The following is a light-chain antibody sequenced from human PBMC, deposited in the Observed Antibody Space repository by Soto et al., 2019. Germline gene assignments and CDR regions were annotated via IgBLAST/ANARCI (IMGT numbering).Light chain of an antibody. V-gene: IGLV1-44*01. Sequence: QSVLTQPPSASETPGQTVSISCSGSNSNIASSTVNWYQHLPGTAPKLLIYYNNQRPSGVPDRFSGSKSGTSASLAISGLQPEDESDYYCAAWDDTIRRYVFGTGTKVTVL. J-gene: IGLJ1*01. CDR1: NSNIASST. CDR2: YNN. CDR3: AAWDDTIRRYV.